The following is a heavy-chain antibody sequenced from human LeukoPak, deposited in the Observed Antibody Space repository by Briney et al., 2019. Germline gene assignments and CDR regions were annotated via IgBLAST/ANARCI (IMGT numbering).Heavy chain of an antibody. J-gene: IGHJ6*02. V-gene: IGHV4-4*07. Sequence: SETLSLTCAVYGGSFSGYYWSWIRQPAGKGLEWIGRIYTSGSTNYNPSLKSRVTMSVDTSKNQFSLKLSSVTAADTAVYYCARDQNYDFWSGALYYYYGMDVWGQGTTVTVSS. CDR2: IYTSGST. D-gene: IGHD3-3*01. CDR1: GGSFSGYY. CDR3: ARDQNYDFWSGALYYYYGMDV.